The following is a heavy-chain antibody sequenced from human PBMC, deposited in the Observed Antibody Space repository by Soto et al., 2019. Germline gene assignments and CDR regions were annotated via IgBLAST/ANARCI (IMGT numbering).Heavy chain of an antibody. CDR1: GGSLSSGDYY. CDR3: ARDLPAAIKYCSGGSCSSPPASNFDY. Sequence: PSETLSLTCTVSGGSLSSGDYYWSWIRQPPGKGLEWIGYIYYSGSTYYNPSLKSRVTISVDTSKNQFSLKLSSVTAADSAVYYCARDLPAAIKYCSGGSCSSPPASNFDYWGQGTLVTVSS. J-gene: IGHJ4*02. D-gene: IGHD2-15*01. CDR2: IYYSGST. V-gene: IGHV4-30-4*01.